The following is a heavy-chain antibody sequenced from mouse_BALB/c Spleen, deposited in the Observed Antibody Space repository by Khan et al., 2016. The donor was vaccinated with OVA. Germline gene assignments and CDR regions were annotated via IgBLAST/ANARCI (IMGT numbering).Heavy chain of an antibody. CDR2: ISYSGHT. V-gene: IGHV3-2*02. D-gene: IGHD1-1*01. CDR1: GYSIASDYA. Sequence: EVQLQESGPGLVKPSQSLSLTCTVTGYSIASDYAWNWIRQFPGNKLEWMGFISYSGHTNYNPSLKSRISITRDTSKNQFFLQLNSVTSEETATYYCARVYGGDFDYWGQGTTLTVSS. CDR3: ARVYGGDFDY. J-gene: IGHJ2*01.